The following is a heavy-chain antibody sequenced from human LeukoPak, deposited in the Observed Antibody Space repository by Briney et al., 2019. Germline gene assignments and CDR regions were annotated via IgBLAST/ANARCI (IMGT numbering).Heavy chain of an antibody. J-gene: IGHJ4*02. CDR1: GGSISSYY. D-gene: IGHD3-10*01. V-gene: IGHV4-59*08. CDR2: IYYSGST. Sequence: SETLSLTCTVSGGSISSYYWSWMRQPPGKGLEWSGFIYYSGSTNYNPSLKSRVTISVDTSENQFSLKLSSVTAADTAVYYCARHFSPGLSMIRGQTLKFDYWGQGTLVTVSS. CDR3: ARHFSPGLSMIRGQTLKFDY.